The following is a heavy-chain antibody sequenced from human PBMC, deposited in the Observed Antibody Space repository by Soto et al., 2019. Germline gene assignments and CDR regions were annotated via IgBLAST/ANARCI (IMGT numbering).Heavy chain of an antibody. CDR3: AKEMGYYYGMDV. CDR2: ISYDGSNK. CDR1: GFTFSSYG. V-gene: IGHV3-30*18. Sequence: GGSLRLSCAASGFTFSSYGMHWVRQAPGKGLEWVAVISYDGSNKYYADSVKGRFTISRDNSKNTLYLQMNSLRAEDTAVYYCAKEMGYYYGMDVWGQGTTVTVSS. J-gene: IGHJ6*02.